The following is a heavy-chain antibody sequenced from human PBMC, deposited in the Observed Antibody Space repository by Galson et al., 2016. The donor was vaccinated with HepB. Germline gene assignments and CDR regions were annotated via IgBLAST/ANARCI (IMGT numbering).Heavy chain of an antibody. CDR3: ARWYYYESSGYRSAVFDY. Sequence: SLRLSCAASGFPFSYYGMHWVRQAPGKGLEWVAVIWSDGVKKFYADSLQGRFTISRDNAKNTVFLQMNNLRAEDTAVYYCARWYYYESSGYRSAVFDYWGQGTLVTVSS. J-gene: IGHJ4*02. CDR2: IWSDGVKK. D-gene: IGHD3-22*01. CDR1: GFPFSYYG. V-gene: IGHV3-33*01.